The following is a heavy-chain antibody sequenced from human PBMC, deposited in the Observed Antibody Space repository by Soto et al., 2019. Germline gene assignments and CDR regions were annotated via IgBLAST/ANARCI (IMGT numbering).Heavy chain of an antibody. CDR2: IYYSGST. CDR1: GGSLSSSSCY. J-gene: IGHJ4*02. CDR3: AKTDSDDYYDSSGYYLGPLDY. D-gene: IGHD3-22*01. Sequence: PSETLSVTCPVAGGSLSSSSCYWGWLRQPPGKGLEWIGSIYYSGSTYYNPSLKSRVTISVDTSKNQFSLKLSSVTAADTAVYYCAKTDSDDYYDSSGYYLGPLDYWGQGTLVTVSS. V-gene: IGHV4-39*01.